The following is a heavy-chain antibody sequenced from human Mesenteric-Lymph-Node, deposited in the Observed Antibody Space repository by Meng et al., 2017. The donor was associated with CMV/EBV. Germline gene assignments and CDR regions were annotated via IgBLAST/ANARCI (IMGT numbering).Heavy chain of an antibody. CDR3: ARGRRGDYYDSSGYYYFDY. V-gene: IGHV4-38-2*02. D-gene: IGHD3-22*01. J-gene: IGHJ4*02. Sequence: SETLSLTCTVSDYSISSGYYWGWIRQPPGKGLEWIGSIYHSGSTYSNPSLKSRVTISVDTPKNQFSLKLSSVTAADTAVYYCARGRRGDYYDSSGYYYFDYWGQGTLVTVSS. CDR1: DYSISSGYY. CDR2: IYHSGST.